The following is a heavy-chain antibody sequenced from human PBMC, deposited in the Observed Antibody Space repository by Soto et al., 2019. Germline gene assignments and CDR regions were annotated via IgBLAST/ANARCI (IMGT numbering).Heavy chain of an antibody. J-gene: IGHJ6*03. CDR3: AKMNNGPSGSYYAYYYYYMDV. D-gene: IGHD3-10*01. V-gene: IGHV3-23*01. Sequence: GGSLRLSCAASGFTFSSYAMSWVRQAPGKGLEWVSAISGSGGSTYYADSVKGRFTISRDNSKNTLYLQMNSLRAEDTAVYYCAKMNNGPSGSYYAYYYYYMDVWGKGTPVTVSS. CDR2: ISGSGGST. CDR1: GFTFSSYA.